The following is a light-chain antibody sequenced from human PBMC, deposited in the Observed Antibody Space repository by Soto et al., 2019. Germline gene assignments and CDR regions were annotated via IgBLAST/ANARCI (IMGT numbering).Light chain of an antibody. CDR3: QQYNNWWT. V-gene: IGKV3-15*01. CDR1: QSVSSN. J-gene: IGKJ1*01. Sequence: EIVMTQSPATLSVSPGERATLSCRASQSVSSNLAWYQQKPGQAPRLLIYGASTRATGIPARFSGSGSGTEFTLTISSLQSEDFAVYYCQQYNNWWTLGQWTKVEIK. CDR2: GAS.